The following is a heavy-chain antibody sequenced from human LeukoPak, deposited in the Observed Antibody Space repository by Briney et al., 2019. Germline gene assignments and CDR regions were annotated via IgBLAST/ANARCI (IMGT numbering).Heavy chain of an antibody. CDR3: ASGVIVATILPDAFDI. CDR1: GFTFSSYS. D-gene: IGHD5-12*01. CDR2: ISSSSSYI. J-gene: IGHJ3*02. V-gene: IGHV3-21*01. Sequence: GGSLRLSCAASGFTFSSYSMNWVRQAPGKGLEWVSSISSSSSYIYYADSVKGRFTISRDNAKNSLYLQMNSLRAEDTAVYYCASGVIVATILPDAFDIWGQGTMVTVSS.